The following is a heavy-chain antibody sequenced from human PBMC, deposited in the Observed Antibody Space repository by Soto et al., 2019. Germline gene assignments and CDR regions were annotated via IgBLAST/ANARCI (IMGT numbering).Heavy chain of an antibody. D-gene: IGHD3-22*01. Sequence: SETLSLTCTVSGDSISTFYCVLRRHSAFKELEWIGYVYYTGSTNYNPSLKSRVTISVDRSKNQFSLKLTSANAADTAVYYCARGRTVRNYADDSSDYFYFFDYWGQGTQVTVSS. J-gene: IGHJ4*02. CDR1: GDSISTFY. CDR3: ARGRTVRNYADDSSDYFYFFDY. CDR2: VYYTGST. V-gene: IGHV4-59*01.